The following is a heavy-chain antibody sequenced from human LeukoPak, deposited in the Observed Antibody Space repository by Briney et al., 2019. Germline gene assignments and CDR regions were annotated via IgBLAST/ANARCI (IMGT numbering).Heavy chain of an antibody. CDR2: IYHSGST. V-gene: IGHV4-38-2*02. J-gene: IGHJ3*02. D-gene: IGHD3-10*01. CDR1: GYSISSGYY. Sequence: SETLSLTCTVSGYSISSGYYWGWIRQPPGKGLEWIGSIYHSGSTYYNPSLKSRVTISVDTSKNQFSLKLSSVTAADTAVYYCARKRITILFLDAFDIWGQGTMVTVSS. CDR3: ARKRITILFLDAFDI.